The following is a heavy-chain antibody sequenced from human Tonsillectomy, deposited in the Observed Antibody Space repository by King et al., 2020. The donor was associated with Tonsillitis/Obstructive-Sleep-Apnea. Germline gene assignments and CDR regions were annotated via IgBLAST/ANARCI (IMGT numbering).Heavy chain of an antibody. Sequence: VQLVQSGAEVKKPGASVKVSCKASGYTFTSYYIHWGRQAPGQGLEWMGIINPSGGSTSYAQKFQGRVTMTGDTSTSTVYMELSCLRSEEPAVYYCARDGSVATRPLDYWGQGTLVTVSS. CDR1: GYTFTSYY. CDR2: INPSGGST. D-gene: IGHD6-6*01. J-gene: IGHJ4*02. V-gene: IGHV1-46*01. CDR3: ARDGSVATRPLDY.